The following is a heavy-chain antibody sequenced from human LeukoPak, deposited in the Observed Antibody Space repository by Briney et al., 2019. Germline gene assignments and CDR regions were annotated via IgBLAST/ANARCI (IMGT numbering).Heavy chain of an antibody. CDR2: IYHSGST. CDR1: GGSISSGYY. V-gene: IGHV4-38-2*02. CDR3: ARDAD. J-gene: IGHJ4*02. Sequence: SETLSLTCTVSGGSISSGYYWGWIRQPPGKGLEWIGSIYHSGSTYYNPSLKSRVTISVDTSKNQFSLKLSSVTAADTAVYYCARDADWGQGTLVTVSS.